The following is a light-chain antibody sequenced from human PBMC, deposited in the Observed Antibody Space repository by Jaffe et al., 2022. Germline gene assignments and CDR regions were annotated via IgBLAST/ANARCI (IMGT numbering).Light chain of an antibody. J-gene: IGKJ2*01. V-gene: IGKV4-1*01. CDR1: RTILYSSNNKNY. CDR3: QQYFSTPYT. CDR2: WAS. Sequence: DIVVTQSPDSLSLSLGERATITCKSSRTILYSSNNKNYLTWYQQKPGQPPKVLIYWASTRESGVPDRFSGSGSGTDFTLTIDSLQAEDVAVYYCQQYFSTPYTFGQGTKLEIK.